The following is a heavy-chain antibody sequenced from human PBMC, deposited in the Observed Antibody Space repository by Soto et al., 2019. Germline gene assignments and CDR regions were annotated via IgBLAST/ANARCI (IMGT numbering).Heavy chain of an antibody. CDR3: ARHLERSGWYSY. J-gene: IGHJ4*02. V-gene: IGHV4-39*01. CDR2: IHYSGNT. Sequence: QLQLQESGPGLVKSSETLSLTCTVSGGSISGTNYYWGWIRQPPGKGLEWIGSIHYSGNTYYNPSLKSRVTISVDTSNNQFSLRLSSVTAADTSVYYCARHLERSGWYSYWGLGTLVTVSS. CDR1: GGSISGTNYY. D-gene: IGHD6-19*01.